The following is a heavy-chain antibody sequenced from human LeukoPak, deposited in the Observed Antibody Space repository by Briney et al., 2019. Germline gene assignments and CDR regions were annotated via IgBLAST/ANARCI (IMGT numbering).Heavy chain of an antibody. Sequence: GRSLRLSCAASGFTFRNYNVHWVRQAPGKGLEWVTVISYDGNTKYYADSVKGRFTVSRDTSKNALYLQMNSLRAEDTAVYYCAKDGVNGGLFEYWGQGTLVTVSS. V-gene: IGHV3-30*18. D-gene: IGHD4-23*01. CDR1: GFTFRNYN. CDR2: ISYDGNTK. CDR3: AKDGVNGGLFEY. J-gene: IGHJ4*02.